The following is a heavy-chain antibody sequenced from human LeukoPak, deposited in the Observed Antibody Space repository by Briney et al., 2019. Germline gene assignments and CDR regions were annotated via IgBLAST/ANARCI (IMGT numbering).Heavy chain of an antibody. CDR3: AMLVRSGSYPYYYYAMDV. CDR2: IIQNGGEK. D-gene: IGHD1-26*01. J-gene: IGHJ6*02. Sequence: PGGSLRLSCAASGFTFSNYWMSWVRQAPGKGLEWVANIIQNGGEKFYVDSVKGRFTISRDNAQNSLYLQMNSLRAEDTAVYYCAMLVRSGSYPYYYYAMDVWGQGTTVTVSS. CDR1: GFTFSNYW. V-gene: IGHV3-7*01.